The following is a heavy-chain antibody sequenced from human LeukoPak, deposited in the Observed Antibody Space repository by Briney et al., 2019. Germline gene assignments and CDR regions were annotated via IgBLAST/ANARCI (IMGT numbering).Heavy chain of an antibody. J-gene: IGHJ3*02. CDR3: ARDQVGYYYDSSGYYIDAFDI. CDR1: SGSISTSNYY. CDR2: IFYSGST. D-gene: IGHD3-22*01. Sequence: SETLSLTCTVSSGSISTSNYYWGWVRQPPGKALEWIGNIFYSGSTYYSPSLKSRVTISLDTSRNQFSLKLNSVTAADTAVYYCARDQVGYYYDSSGYYIDAFDIWGQGTMVTVSS. V-gene: IGHV4-39*07.